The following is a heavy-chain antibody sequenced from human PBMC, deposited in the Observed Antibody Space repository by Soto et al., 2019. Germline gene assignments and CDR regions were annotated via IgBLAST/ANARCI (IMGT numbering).Heavy chain of an antibody. CDR3: ARDRGVDTAMAPHQGGMDV. J-gene: IGHJ6*02. Sequence: QVQLVQSGAEVKKPGSSVKVSCKASGGTFSSYAISWVRQAPGQGLEWMGGIIPIFGTANYAQKFLGRVTITADESTSTAYIELRILRSEVTSVYYCARDRGVDTAMAPHQGGMDVWGQGTTVTVSS. D-gene: IGHD5-18*01. CDR1: GGTFSSYA. V-gene: IGHV1-69*01. CDR2: IIPIFGTA.